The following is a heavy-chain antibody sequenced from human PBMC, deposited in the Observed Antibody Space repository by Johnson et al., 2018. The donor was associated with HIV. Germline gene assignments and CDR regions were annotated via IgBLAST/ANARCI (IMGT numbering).Heavy chain of an antibody. CDR3: ASGDDDGF. CDR2: ISFDGSNK. V-gene: IGHV3-30*14. CDR1: GFTFSNYP. J-gene: IGHJ3*01. D-gene: IGHD5-12*01. Sequence: HVQLVESGGGVVRPGRSLRLSCAASGFTFSNYPMHWVSQAPGKGLEWVAVISFDGSNKYYTDSVTGRFTISRDNSKNTLFLQMNSLRAEDTAVYFCASGDDDGFGGQGTMVTVSS.